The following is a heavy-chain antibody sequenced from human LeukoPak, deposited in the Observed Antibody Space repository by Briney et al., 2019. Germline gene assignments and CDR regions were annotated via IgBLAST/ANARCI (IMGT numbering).Heavy chain of an antibody. D-gene: IGHD5-18*01. CDR1: GFTFSSYS. CDR2: ISSSSSYI. Sequence: GGSLRLSCAASGFTFSSYSMNWVRQAPGKGLEWVSSISSSSSYIYYADSVKGRFTISRDNAKNSLYLQMNSLRAEDTAVYYCAKDPRDHSYGWSWRYFDYWGQGTLATVSS. J-gene: IGHJ4*02. CDR3: AKDPRDHSYGWSWRYFDY. V-gene: IGHV3-21*01.